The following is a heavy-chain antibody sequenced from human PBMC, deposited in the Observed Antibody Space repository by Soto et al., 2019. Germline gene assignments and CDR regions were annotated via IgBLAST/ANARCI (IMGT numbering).Heavy chain of an antibody. D-gene: IGHD4-17*01. V-gene: IGHV3-11*06. CDR2: ISSSSSYT. J-gene: IGHJ4*02. CDR1: GFTLSNYY. Sequence: GGSLRLSCAASGFTLSNYYMSWIRQAQGKGLEWVSYISSSSSYTNYAASVKGRFTISRDNAKNSLYLQMNSLSAEDTAVYYSSRDPRNLHDYGERGDPDSWGQGTLVTVSS. CDR3: SRDPRNLHDYGERGDPDS.